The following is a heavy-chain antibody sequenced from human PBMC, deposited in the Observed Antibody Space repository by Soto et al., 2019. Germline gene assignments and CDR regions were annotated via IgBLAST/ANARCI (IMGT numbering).Heavy chain of an antibody. D-gene: IGHD4-4*01. CDR1: NGTIASAVW. Sequence: QVLLQESGASLVEPSETLSLICVVSNGTIASAVWWSWVCQPPGKGLEWIGEVSHDGKTNYNPSLRSRLNISADKSKNHLSLTLTSVTAADTAIYYCAGDREYSRGYFDPWGQGILVTVSS. CDR2: VSHDGKT. CDR3: AGDREYSRGYFDP. V-gene: IGHV4-4*02. J-gene: IGHJ5*02.